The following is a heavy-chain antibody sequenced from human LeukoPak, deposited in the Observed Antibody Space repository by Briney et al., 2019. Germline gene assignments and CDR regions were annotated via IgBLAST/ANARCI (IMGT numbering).Heavy chain of an antibody. CDR1: RFILCDYA. Sequence: GGSLRLSCTVSRFILCDYAMSWVRQAPGKGLEWLGLIRSKGYGGTAEYAASVKGRLSVSRDDSRSIAYLQVDSLKTEDTGVYYCTRGGQELGKGYFFDYWGQGILVTVSS. D-gene: IGHD6-13*01. V-gene: IGHV3-49*04. CDR2: IRSKGYGGTA. CDR3: TRGGQELGKGYFFDY. J-gene: IGHJ4*02.